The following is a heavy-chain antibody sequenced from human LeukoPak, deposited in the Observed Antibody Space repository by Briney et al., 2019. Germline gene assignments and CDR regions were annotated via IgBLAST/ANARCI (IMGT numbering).Heavy chain of an antibody. CDR2: IYYSGST. Sequence: PSGTLSLTCAVSGGSISSGGYYWSWIRQHPGKGLEWIGYIYYSGSTYYNPSLKSRVTISVDTSKNQFSLKLSSVTAADTAVYYCARDGSGSYYTYYFDYWGQGTLVTVSS. CDR3: ARDGSGSYYTYYFDY. V-gene: IGHV4-31*11. D-gene: IGHD3-10*01. J-gene: IGHJ4*02. CDR1: GGSISSGGYY.